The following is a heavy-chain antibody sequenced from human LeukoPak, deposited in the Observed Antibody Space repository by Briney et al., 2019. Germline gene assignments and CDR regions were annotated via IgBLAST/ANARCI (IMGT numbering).Heavy chain of an antibody. Sequence: GESLKISCKGSGYSFTSYWIGWVRQMPEKGLEWMGIIYPGDSDTRYSPSFQGQVTISADKSISTAYLQWSSLKASDTAMYYCARRDQSAVAGTYYYYYMDVWGKGTTVTVSS. CDR3: ARRDQSAVAGTYYYYYMDV. V-gene: IGHV5-51*01. J-gene: IGHJ6*03. CDR1: GYSFTSYW. CDR2: IYPGDSDT. D-gene: IGHD6-19*01.